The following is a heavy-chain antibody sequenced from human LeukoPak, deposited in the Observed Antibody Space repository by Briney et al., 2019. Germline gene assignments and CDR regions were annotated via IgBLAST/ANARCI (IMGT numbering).Heavy chain of an antibody. D-gene: IGHD6-13*01. CDR1: GYTLTSYG. V-gene: IGHV1-18*01. CDR3: ARDAEAGYSSSWLNYYYYYYMDV. Sequence: ASVTVSCKVSGYTLTSYGISWVRQAPGQGLEWMGWISAYNGNTNYAQKLQGRVTMTTDTSTSTAYMELRSRRSDDTDVYYCARDAEAGYSSSWLNYYYYYYMDVWGKGTTVTVSS. CDR2: ISAYNGNT. J-gene: IGHJ6*03.